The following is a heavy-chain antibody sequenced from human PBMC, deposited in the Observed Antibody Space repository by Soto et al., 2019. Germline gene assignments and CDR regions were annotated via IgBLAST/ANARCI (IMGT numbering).Heavy chain of an antibody. D-gene: IGHD1-1*01. CDR1: GGSVRAPDW. J-gene: IGHJ5*01. V-gene: IGHV4-4*02. CDR2: VHISGHS. Sequence: SETLSLTCTLSGGSVRAPDWWNWVRQSPDKGLEWIAEVHISGHSNYNPSLRSRVSVSIDSSKNQSYLNLNSVTAADTAIYYCARVRQGCSANNCYFDPWGQGTQVTVS. CDR3: ARVRQGCSANNCYFDP.